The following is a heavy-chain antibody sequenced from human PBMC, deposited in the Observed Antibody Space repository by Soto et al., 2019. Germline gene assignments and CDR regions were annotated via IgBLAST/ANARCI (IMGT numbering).Heavy chain of an antibody. V-gene: IGHV1-18*01. J-gene: IGHJ4*02. CDR1: GYAFTTYG. CDR2: ISAHNGNT. D-gene: IGHD1-1*01. Sequence: QVHLVQSGAEVKKPGASVKVSCKGSGYAFTTYGITWVRQAPGQGLEWMGWISAHNGNTNYAQKLQGRVTVPRDTSTSTAYMELRSLRSDDTAVYYCARGRYGDYWDQGARVTVSS. CDR3: ARGRYGDY.